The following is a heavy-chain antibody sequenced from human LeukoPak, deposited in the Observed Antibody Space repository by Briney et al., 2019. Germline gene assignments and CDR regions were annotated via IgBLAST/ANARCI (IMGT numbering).Heavy chain of an antibody. J-gene: IGHJ4*02. D-gene: IGHD4-17*01. Sequence: GGSLRLSCAASGFTFSSYAMHWVRQAPGKGLEWVAVISYDGSNKYYADSVKGRFTISRDNSKNTLYLQMNSLRAEDTAVYYCARDRLGLMTTAGGFDYWGQGTLVTVSS. CDR2: ISYDGSNK. CDR3: ARDRLGLMTTAGGFDY. CDR1: GFTFSSYA. V-gene: IGHV3-30-3*01.